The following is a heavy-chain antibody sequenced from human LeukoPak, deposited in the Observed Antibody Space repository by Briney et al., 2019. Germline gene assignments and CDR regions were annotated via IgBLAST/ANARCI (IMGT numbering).Heavy chain of an antibody. J-gene: IGHJ6*03. D-gene: IGHD6-19*01. CDR2: IYTSGST. CDR3: ARDLSIAVAGRPFYYYYYMDV. V-gene: IGHV4-4*07. Sequence: SETLSLTCTVSGGSISSYYWSWIRQPAGKGLEWIGRIYTSGSTNYNPSLKSRVTMSVDTSKNQFSLKLSSVTAADTAVYYCARDLSIAVAGRPFYYYYYMDVWGKGTTVTVSS. CDR1: GGSISSYY.